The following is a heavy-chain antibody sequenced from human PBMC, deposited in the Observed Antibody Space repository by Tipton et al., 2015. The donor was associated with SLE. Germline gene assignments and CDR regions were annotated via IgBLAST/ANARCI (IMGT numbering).Heavy chain of an antibody. V-gene: IGHV1-18*01. CDR1: GYTFTSYS. Sequence: QLVQSGVEVKKPGASVKVSCKASGYTFTSYSFTWVRQAPGQGLEWMGWISASNGDTNYAQKFQGRVTMTTDTSTKTAYMELRSLRTDVSAGYYCARGSRRQPMIVGGGRSEYWGQGMMVTVSS. CDR2: ISASNGDT. CDR3: ARGSRRQPMIVGGGRSEY. D-gene: IGHD3-22*01. J-gene: IGHJ4*02.